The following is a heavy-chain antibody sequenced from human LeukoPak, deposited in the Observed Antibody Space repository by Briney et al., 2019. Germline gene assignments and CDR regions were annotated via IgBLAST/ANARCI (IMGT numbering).Heavy chain of an antibody. Sequence: PGGSLGLSCAASGFTFRNYVIHWVRQAPGKGLEWVAVTSSDLNVKLYADSVKGRFTISRDNAKNSLYLQMNSLRAEDTAVYYCARDGGSYDQNFDYWGQGTLVTVSS. J-gene: IGHJ4*02. V-gene: IGHV3-30-3*01. CDR1: GFTFRNYV. CDR2: TSSDLNVK. CDR3: ARDGGSYDQNFDY. D-gene: IGHD1-26*01.